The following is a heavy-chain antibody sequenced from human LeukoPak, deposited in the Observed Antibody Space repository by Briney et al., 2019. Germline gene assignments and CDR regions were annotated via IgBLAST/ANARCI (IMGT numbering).Heavy chain of an antibody. D-gene: IGHD1-26*01. CDR2: INHSGST. V-gene: IGHV4-34*01. J-gene: IGHJ4*02. Sequence: IGEINHSGSTNYNPSLKSRVTISVDTSKNQFSLKLSSVTAADTAVYYCARGLRSYPLYYWGQGALVTVSS. CDR3: ARGLRSYPLYY.